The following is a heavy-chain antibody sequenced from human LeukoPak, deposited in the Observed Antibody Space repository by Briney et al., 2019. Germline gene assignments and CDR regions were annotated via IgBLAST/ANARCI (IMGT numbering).Heavy chain of an antibody. V-gene: IGHV3-48*03. CDR1: GFTLSSYE. CDR3: ARRGDGYNSFDY. J-gene: IGHJ4*02. CDR2: ISSSGSAI. D-gene: IGHD5-24*01. Sequence: GGSLRLSCAASGFTLSSYEMNWVSQAPGKWLEWVSYISSSGSAIYYADSVKGRFTISRDNAKNSLYLQMNSLRAEDTAVYYCARRGDGYNSFDYWGQGTPVTVSS.